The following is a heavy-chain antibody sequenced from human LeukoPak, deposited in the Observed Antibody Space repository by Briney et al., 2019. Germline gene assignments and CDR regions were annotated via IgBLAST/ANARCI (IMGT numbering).Heavy chain of an antibody. J-gene: IGHJ4*02. V-gene: IGHV5-51*01. CDR1: GYSFASYW. CDR2: IYPGTADI. CDR3: ARHLSSSTSCPTY. Sequence: GESLKISCKGSGYSFASYWIAWLRQMPGKGLEWMGVIYPGTADITYSPSFQGQVTISADKSVSTAYLHWSSLKASDTAIYYCARHLSSSTSCPTYWGQGTLVTVSS. D-gene: IGHD2-2*01.